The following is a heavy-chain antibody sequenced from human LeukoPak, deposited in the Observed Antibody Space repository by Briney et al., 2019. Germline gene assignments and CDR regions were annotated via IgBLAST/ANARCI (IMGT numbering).Heavy chain of an antibody. D-gene: IGHD3-10*01. V-gene: IGHV4-59*12. J-gene: IGHJ4*02. CDR1: GGSINSYY. Sequence: SETLSLTCTVSGGSINSYYWNWIRQPPGKGLEWIGYIYYSGYTNYNPSLKSRVTISVDTSKNQFSLKLSSVTAADTAVYYCARAFLLSSLFDYWGQGTLVTVSS. CDR3: ARAFLLSSLFDY. CDR2: IYYSGYT.